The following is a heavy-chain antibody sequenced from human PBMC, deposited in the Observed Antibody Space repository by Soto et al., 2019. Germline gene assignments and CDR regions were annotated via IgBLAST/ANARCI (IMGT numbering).Heavy chain of an antibody. CDR1: GYTFTSYH. Sequence: QVQLVQSGAEVKKPGASVKVSCKTSGYTFTSYHISWVRQAPGQGLEWMGWISAYNTNTNYAQKFQGSVTMTTETLTSTAYMELRSLKSDDTAVYYCARDTPPTDYWGQGTLVTVSS. CDR3: ARDTPPTDY. J-gene: IGHJ4*02. CDR2: ISAYNTNT. V-gene: IGHV1-18*01.